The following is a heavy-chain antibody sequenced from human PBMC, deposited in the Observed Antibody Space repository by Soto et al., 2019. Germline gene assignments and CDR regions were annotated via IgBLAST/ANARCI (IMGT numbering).Heavy chain of an antibody. V-gene: IGHV1-18*01. CDR2: ISAYNGNT. J-gene: IGHJ6*03. D-gene: IGHD3-3*01. CDR3: ARIPEGYDFWSGYSHRRYYYYYMDV. CDR1: GYTCTSYG. Sequence: ASVKVSCKASGYTCTSYGISWVRQAPGQGLEWMGWISAYNGNTNYAQKLQGRVTMTTDTSTSTAYMELRSLRSDDTAVYYCARIPEGYDFWSGYSHRRYYYYYMDVWGKGTTVTV.